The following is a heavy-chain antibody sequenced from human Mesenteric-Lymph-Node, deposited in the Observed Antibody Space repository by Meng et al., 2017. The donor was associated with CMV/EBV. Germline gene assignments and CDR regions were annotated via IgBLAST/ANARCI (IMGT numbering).Heavy chain of an antibody. J-gene: IGHJ4*02. Sequence: SFSGYYWTWIRQPPGKGLEWIGEINESGSPNYNPSLKSRVTISVDTSKNQFSLKVNSVTAADMAVYFCARGPPTYYDGSSGYYFFDYWGQGTLVTVS. CDR3: ARGPPTYYDGSSGYYFFDY. CDR2: INESGSP. V-gene: IGHV4-34*01. CDR1: SFSGYY. D-gene: IGHD3-22*01.